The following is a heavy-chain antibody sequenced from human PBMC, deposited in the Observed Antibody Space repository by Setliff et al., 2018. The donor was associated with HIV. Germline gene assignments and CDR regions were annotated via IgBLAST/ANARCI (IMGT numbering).Heavy chain of an antibody. J-gene: IGHJ4*02. D-gene: IGHD3-16*02. Sequence: PGGSLRLSCAASGFTFDSYGMHWVRQAPGKGLEWVAFIRYDGSNKYYADSVKGRFTISRDNSKNTLYLQMNSLRAEDTAVYYCAKDQYDYVWGSYLTCDYWGQGTLVTVSS. CDR3: AKDQYDYVWGSYLTCDY. V-gene: IGHV3-30*02. CDR2: IRYDGSNK. CDR1: GFTFDSYG.